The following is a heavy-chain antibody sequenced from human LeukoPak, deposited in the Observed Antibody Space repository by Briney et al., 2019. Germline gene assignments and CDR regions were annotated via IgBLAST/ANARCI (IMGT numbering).Heavy chain of an antibody. Sequence: TSETLSLTCTVSGGSISSSSYYWGWIRQPPGKGLEWIGSIYYSGSTYYNPSLKSRVTISVDRSKNQFSLKLSSVTAADTAVYYCARLDGNIVVVPAFTFDYWGQGTLVTVSS. V-gene: IGHV4-39*07. CDR3: ARLDGNIVVVPAFTFDY. CDR2: IYYSGST. CDR1: GGSISSSSYY. J-gene: IGHJ4*02. D-gene: IGHD2-2*01.